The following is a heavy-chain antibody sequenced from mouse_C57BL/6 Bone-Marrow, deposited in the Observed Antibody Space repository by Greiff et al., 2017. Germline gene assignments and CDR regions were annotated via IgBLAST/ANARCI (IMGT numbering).Heavy chain of an antibody. CDR2: IYPRSGNT. V-gene: IGHV1-81*01. CDR3: ATPPLYYGSSLDY. CDR1: GYTFTSYG. D-gene: IGHD1-1*01. Sequence: QVQLKESGAELARPGASVKLSCKASGYTFTSYGISWVKQRTGQGLEWIGEIYPRSGNTYYNEKFKGKATLTADKSSSTAYMELRSLTSEDSAVXFCATPPLYYGSSLDYWGQGTTLTVSS. J-gene: IGHJ2*01.